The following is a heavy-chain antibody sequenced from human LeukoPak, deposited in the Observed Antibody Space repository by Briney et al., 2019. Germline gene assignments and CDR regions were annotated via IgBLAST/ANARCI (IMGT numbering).Heavy chain of an antibody. Sequence: PSETLSLTCTVSGGSINSYYWRWSRQPAGKGLEWIGRIYSSGSSNYNPSLKSRVSMSVDTSKNQFSLKLTSVTAADTAVDYCARGGKATVVTMWGQGILVT. CDR3: ARGGKATVVTM. V-gene: IGHV4-4*07. CDR1: GGSINSYY. CDR2: IYSSGSS. D-gene: IGHD5-12*01. J-gene: IGHJ4*01.